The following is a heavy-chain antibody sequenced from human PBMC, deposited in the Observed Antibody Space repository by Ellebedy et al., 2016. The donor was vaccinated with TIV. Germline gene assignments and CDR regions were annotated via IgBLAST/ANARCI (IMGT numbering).Heavy chain of an antibody. J-gene: IGHJ4*02. CDR3: AKGPMGTYYFDY. CDR1: GFTFDDYT. V-gene: IGHV3-43*01. Sequence: PGGSLRLSCAASGFTFDDYTMHWVRHAPGKGLEWVSLISWDGGSRYYADSVKGRFTISRDNSKHSLYLQMNSLRTEDTALYYCAKGPMGTYYFDYWGQGTLVTVSS. D-gene: IGHD7-27*01. CDR2: ISWDGGSR.